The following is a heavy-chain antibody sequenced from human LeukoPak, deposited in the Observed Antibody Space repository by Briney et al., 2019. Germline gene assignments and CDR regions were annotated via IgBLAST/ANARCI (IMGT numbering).Heavy chain of an antibody. V-gene: IGHV4-61*02. Sequence: TTSETLSLTCSVSAGSINSGSYYWNWIRQPAGKGLEWIGRIYSSGSTNYNPSLKSRVTISVDTSKNQFSLKLRSVTAADTAVYYCARYEAVAGVFDYWGQGTLVTVSS. J-gene: IGHJ4*02. CDR1: AGSINSGSYY. D-gene: IGHD6-19*01. CDR3: ARYEAVAGVFDY. CDR2: IYSSGST.